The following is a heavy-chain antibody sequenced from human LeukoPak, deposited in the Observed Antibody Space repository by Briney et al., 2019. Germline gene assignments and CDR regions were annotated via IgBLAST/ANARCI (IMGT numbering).Heavy chain of an antibody. CDR3: AQQLGYCSRGSCYFTN. CDR2: ISTDGGDT. D-gene: IGHD2-15*01. Sequence: GGSLRLSCAASGFTFRTYAMSWVRQIPGKGLEWVSSISTDGGDTSYADSAKGRFSISRDNSKNTLHLQMNNLRAEDTAKYFCAQQLGYCSRGSCYFTNWGQGTLVTVSS. CDR1: GFTFRTYA. V-gene: IGHV3-23*01. J-gene: IGHJ1*01.